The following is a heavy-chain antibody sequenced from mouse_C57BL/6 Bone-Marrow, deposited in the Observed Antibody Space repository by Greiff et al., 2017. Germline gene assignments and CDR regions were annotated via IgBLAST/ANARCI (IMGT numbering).Heavy chain of an antibody. CDR2: IYPGSGST. V-gene: IGHV1-55*01. D-gene: IGHD1-1*01. J-gene: IGHJ1*03. CDR1: GYTFTSYW. Sequence: QVQLQQSGAELVKPGASVKMSCKASGYTFTSYWITWVKPRPGQGLEWIGDIYPGSGSTNYNEKFKSKATLTVDTSSSTAYMQLSSLTSEDSAVYYCARSFSYYDGSSYCDVWGTGTTVTVSS. CDR3: ARSFSYYDGSSYCDV.